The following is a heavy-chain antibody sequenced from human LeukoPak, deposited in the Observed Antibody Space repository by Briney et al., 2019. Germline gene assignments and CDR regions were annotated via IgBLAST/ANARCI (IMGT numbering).Heavy chain of an antibody. J-gene: IGHJ4*02. CDR1: GFTFMSYA. CDR2: ISGSDSSTYYTDSAEGST. D-gene: IGHD2-8*01. V-gene: IGHV3-23*01. Sequence: GGSLRLSCEVSGFTFMSYAMSWVRQAPGKGLQWVSGISGSDSSTYYTDSAEGSTYYTDSAEGRFTISRDNSKNTVYLQINSLRAEDTAVYYCAKCMSATGVCLNFDSWGQGILVTVSS. CDR3: AKCMSATGVCLNFDS.